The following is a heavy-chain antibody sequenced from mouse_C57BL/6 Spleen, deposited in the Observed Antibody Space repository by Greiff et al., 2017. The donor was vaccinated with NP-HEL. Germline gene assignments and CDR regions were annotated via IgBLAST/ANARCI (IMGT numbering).Heavy chain of an antibody. CDR1: GYTFTDYE. Sequence: QVQLQQSGAELVRPGASVTLSCKASGYTFTDYEMHWVKQTPVPGLEWIGAIDPETGGTAYTPQFNGPALLTAAKSSSTAYMDLRCLTSEDSAVYYCTRDVSGWYFDVWGTGTTVTVSS. CDR3: TRDVSGWYFDV. V-gene: IGHV1-15*01. J-gene: IGHJ1*03. D-gene: IGHD1-3*01. CDR2: IDPETGGT.